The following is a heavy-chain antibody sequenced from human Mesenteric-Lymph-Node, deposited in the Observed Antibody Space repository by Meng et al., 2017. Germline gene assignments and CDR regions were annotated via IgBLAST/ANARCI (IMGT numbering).Heavy chain of an antibody. CDR3: ARDRGAVAGTGGCFDP. V-gene: IGHV4-39*07. CDR1: GGSISRGSYY. J-gene: IGHJ5*02. D-gene: IGHD6-19*01. CDR2: IYSTGST. Sequence: LQSKECGPDLVTPSAPLPLPGASSGGSISRGSYYWGWIRQPPGKGLEWIGSIYSTGSTYYNPSLKSRVTISVDTSKNQFSLKLSSVTAADTAVYYCARDRGAVAGTGGCFDPWGQGTLVTVSS.